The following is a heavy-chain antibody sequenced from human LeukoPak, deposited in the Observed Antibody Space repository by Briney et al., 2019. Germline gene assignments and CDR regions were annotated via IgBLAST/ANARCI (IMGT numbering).Heavy chain of an antibody. D-gene: IGHD3-22*01. CDR1: GFTFISYA. V-gene: IGHV3-30-3*01. CDR3: ARDGYDSSGYYLNDAFDI. J-gene: IGHJ3*02. CDR2: IAYDGSNK. Sequence: GGSLTLSCAASGFTFISYAMHWVRQAPGKELEGVAVIAYDGSNKYYADSVQGRFTISRDNSKNTLYLQMNSLRAEDTAVYYCARDGYDSSGYYLNDAFDIWGQGTMVTVSS.